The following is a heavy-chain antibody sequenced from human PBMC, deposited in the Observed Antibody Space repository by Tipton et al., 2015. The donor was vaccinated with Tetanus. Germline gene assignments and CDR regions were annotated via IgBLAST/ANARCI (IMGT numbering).Heavy chain of an antibody. V-gene: IGHV4-39*07. Sequence: TLSLTCTVSGGSISSSSYYWGWIRQPPGKGLEWIGSIYYSGSTYYNPSLKSRVTMSVDTPKNQFSLKLSSVTAADTAVYYCARDQTGVTRRFGGAFDIWGQGTMVTVSS. D-gene: IGHD4-23*01. J-gene: IGHJ3*02. CDR3: ARDQTGVTRRFGGAFDI. CDR2: IYYSGST. CDR1: GGSISSSSYY.